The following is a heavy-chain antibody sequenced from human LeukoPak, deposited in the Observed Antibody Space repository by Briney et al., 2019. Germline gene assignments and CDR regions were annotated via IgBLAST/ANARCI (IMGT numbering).Heavy chain of an antibody. CDR3: ARDQEGFDY. CDR2: IYPREGSK. Sequence: ASVNVSYKASGYIFIKNYIQWVRQAPGQGVEWVGMIYPREGSKSYAQNFQGRVTVTRETSTSTVHMELSGLTSEDTAVYYCARDQEGFDYWGQGTLVTVSS. CDR1: GYIFIKNY. J-gene: IGHJ4*02. V-gene: IGHV1-46*01.